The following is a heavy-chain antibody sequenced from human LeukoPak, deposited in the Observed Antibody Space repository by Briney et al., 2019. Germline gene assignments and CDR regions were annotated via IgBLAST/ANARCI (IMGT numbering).Heavy chain of an antibody. CDR1: GFTVSANQ. D-gene: IGHD1-14*01. Sequence: EGSLRLSCAASGFTVSANQMSWVRQAPGKGLEWVSLLYSGGSTYYAESVKGRFAISRDNSKNTLYLHINSLRAEDTAVYYCVKDNPLDYWGQGTLVIVSS. J-gene: IGHJ4*02. CDR2: LYSGGST. V-gene: IGHV3-53*05. CDR3: VKDNPLDY.